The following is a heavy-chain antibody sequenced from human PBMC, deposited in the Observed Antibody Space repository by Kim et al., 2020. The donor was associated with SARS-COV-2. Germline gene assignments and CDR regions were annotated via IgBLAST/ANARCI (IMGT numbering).Heavy chain of an antibody. J-gene: IGHJ4*02. CDR3: AKDFYGGNSGYFDY. V-gene: IGHV3-23*03. CDR1: GFTFSSYA. D-gene: IGHD4-17*01. Sequence: GGSLRLSCAASGFTFSSYAMSWVRQAPGKGLEWVSVIYSGGSSTYYADSVKGRFTISRDNSKNTLYLQMNSLRAEDTAVYYCAKDFYGGNSGYFDYWGQGTLVTVSS. CDR2: IYSGGSST.